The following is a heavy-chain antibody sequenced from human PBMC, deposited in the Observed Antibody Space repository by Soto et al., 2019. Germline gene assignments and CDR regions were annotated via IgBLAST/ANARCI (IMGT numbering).Heavy chain of an antibody. J-gene: IGHJ4*02. Sequence: ASRKVSWKGSGDNFTGYYMQWGGQAPGQGVEGVGWINPDSGGANYAQKFQGRVTMTRDTSVSTAYLELSRLRSDDTAVYYGSRGIYGDYDDYWGQGTLVTVSS. CDR2: INPDSGGA. CDR3: SRGIYGDYDDY. CDR1: GDNFTGYY. V-gene: IGHV1-2*02. D-gene: IGHD4-17*01.